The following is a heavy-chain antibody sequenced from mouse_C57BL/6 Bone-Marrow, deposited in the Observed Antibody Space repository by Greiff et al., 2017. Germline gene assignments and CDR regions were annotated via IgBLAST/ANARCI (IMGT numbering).Heavy chain of an antibody. CDR1: GYTFTSYW. V-gene: IGHV1-69*01. Sequence: QVQLQQSGAELVMPGASVKLSCKASGYTFTSYWMHWVKQRPGQGLEWIGEIDPSDSYTNYNQKFKGKSTLTVDKSSSTAYMQLSSLTSADAAVYYCARSNYNAMDYWGQGTSVTVSS. CDR3: ARSNYNAMDY. CDR2: IDPSDSYT. J-gene: IGHJ4*01. D-gene: IGHD2-12*01.